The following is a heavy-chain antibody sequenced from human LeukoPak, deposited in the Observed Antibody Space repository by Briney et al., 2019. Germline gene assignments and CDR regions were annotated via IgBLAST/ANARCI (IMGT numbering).Heavy chain of an antibody. V-gene: IGHV3-7*04. CDR3: TRVGYIDEGIDY. Sequence: GGSLRLSCTASGFTFGDYALTWVRQAPGKGLEWVANIKQDGSKKSYVDSVKGRFTISRDNAKNSLYLQMNSLRAEDTAIYYCTRVGYIDEGIDYWGQGTLVTVSS. CDR2: IKQDGSKK. J-gene: IGHJ4*02. D-gene: IGHD5-24*01. CDR1: GFTFGDYA.